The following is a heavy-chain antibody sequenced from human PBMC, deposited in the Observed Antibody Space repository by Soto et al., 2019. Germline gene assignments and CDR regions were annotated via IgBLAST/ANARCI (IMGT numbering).Heavy chain of an antibody. D-gene: IGHD2-15*01. J-gene: IGHJ6*02. CDR3: AKSSVVGGMDV. V-gene: IGHV3-30*18. CDR1: GYTFSSYG. Sequence: PGGSLRLSCAASGYTFSSYGMHWVRQAPGKGLEWGAVISYEGSNKYYADAVNGLFTIIRNNSKNALYLQMNSLRAEDKAVYYCAKSSVVGGMDVWGQGTTVTVSS. CDR2: ISYEGSNK.